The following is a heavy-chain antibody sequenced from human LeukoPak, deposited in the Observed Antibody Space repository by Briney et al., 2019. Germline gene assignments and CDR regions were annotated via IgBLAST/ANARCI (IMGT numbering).Heavy chain of an antibody. V-gene: IGHV3-23*01. J-gene: IGHJ6*02. CDR3: ARDLHYYAAMDV. CDR1: GFTFSSYA. CDR2: IGSDNQP. Sequence: PGRSLRLAFTVSGFTFSSYAMSWVRQAPGKGLEWVSSIGSDNQPHYSESVEGRFSISRDNSTSTLFLRLHNLRVELTALYYCARDLHYYAAMDVWGQGTTVTVSS. D-gene: IGHD3-10*01.